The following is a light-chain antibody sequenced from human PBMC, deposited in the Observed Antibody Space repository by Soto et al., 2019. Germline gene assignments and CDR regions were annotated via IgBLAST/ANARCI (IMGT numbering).Light chain of an antibody. CDR1: QSISSY. Sequence: DIQMTQSPSSLSASVGDRVTITCRASQSISSYLNWYQQKPGKAPQLLIYAASSLQSGVPSRFSGSGSGTDFTLTFSSLQPEDFAAYYCQQSYSTPLTFGGGTKVEIK. J-gene: IGKJ4*01. V-gene: IGKV1-39*01. CDR3: QQSYSTPLT. CDR2: AAS.